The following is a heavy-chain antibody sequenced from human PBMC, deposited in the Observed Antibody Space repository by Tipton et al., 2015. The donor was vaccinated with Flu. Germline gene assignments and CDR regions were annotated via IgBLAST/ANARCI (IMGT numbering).Heavy chain of an antibody. CDR2: IYGGGTT. J-gene: IGHJ4*02. D-gene: IGHD2-15*01. V-gene: IGHV3-53*01. CDR1: GFTVTSSY. CDR3: ARDTSYCSGGSCDY. Sequence: SLRLSCAASGFTVTSSYMSWVRQAPGKGLEWVSVIYGGGTTDYADYVKGRFTISRENSKDTLYLQMNSLRVEDTAVYYCARDTSYCSGGSCDYWGQGTLVTVSS.